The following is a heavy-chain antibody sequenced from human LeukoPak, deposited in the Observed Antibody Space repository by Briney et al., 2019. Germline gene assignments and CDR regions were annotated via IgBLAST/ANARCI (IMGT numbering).Heavy chain of an antibody. Sequence: ASVKVSCKASGYTFTSYDINWVRQATGQGLEWMGWMNPNSGNTGYEQKFQGRVTMTRNTSISTAYMELSSLRSEDTAVYYCARVGWLRPRFDCWGQGTLVTVSS. CDR3: ARVGWLRPRFDC. CDR2: MNPNSGNT. J-gene: IGHJ4*02. CDR1: GYTFTSYD. D-gene: IGHD5-12*01. V-gene: IGHV1-8*01.